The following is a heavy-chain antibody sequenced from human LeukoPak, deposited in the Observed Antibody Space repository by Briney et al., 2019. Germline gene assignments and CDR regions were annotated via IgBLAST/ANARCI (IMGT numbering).Heavy chain of an antibody. V-gene: IGHV3-74*03. D-gene: IGHD4-17*01. J-gene: IGHJ4*02. CDR2: INYDGSEK. CDR1: GFTFRNYW. Sequence: PGGSLRLSCTASGFTFRNYWMHWVRQGPGKGLVWVSRINYDGSEKMYADSVKGRFTTSRDNGKNTVYLQMNSLRAEDTAVYYCARDGAEDGDVAFDFWGQGTLVTVSS. CDR3: ARDGAEDGDVAFDF.